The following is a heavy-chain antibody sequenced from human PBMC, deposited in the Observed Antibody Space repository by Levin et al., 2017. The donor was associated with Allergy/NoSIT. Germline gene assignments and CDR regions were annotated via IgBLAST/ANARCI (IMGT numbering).Heavy chain of an antibody. CDR2: IYYSGST. Sequence: SETLSLTCTVSGGSISSSSYYWGWIRQPPGKGLEWIGSIYYSGSTYYNPSLKSRVTISVDTSKNQFSLKLSSVTAADTAVYYCARDFSPDPSSGLGYWGQGTLVTVSS. CDR1: GGSISSSSYY. J-gene: IGHJ4*02. V-gene: IGHV4-39*07. CDR3: ARDFSPDPSSGLGY. D-gene: IGHD3-22*01.